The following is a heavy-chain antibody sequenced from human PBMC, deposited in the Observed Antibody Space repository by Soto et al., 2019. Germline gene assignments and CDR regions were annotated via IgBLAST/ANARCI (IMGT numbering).Heavy chain of an antibody. D-gene: IGHD4-17*01. CDR1: SGSISSSNW. Sequence: PSETLSLTCAVSSGSISSSNWWSWVRQPPGKGLEWIGEIYHSGSTNYNPSLKSRVTISVDKSKNQFSLKLSSVTAADTAVYYCARDKGIDYGTAFDIWGQGTMVTVSS. CDR3: ARDKGIDYGTAFDI. J-gene: IGHJ3*02. V-gene: IGHV4-4*02. CDR2: IYHSGST.